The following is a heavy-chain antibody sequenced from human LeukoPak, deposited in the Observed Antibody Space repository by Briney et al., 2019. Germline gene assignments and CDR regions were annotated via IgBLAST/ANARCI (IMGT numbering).Heavy chain of an antibody. Sequence: KPSETLSLTCTFSGGSISDYYWSWIRRPPGKGLEWIGYTHYSGSTNYNPSLKSRVTISVDTSKNQFSLKLSSVTAADTAVYYCASESVALAGIDYWGQGTLVTVSS. V-gene: IGHV4-59*08. J-gene: IGHJ4*02. D-gene: IGHD6-19*01. CDR1: GGSISDYY. CDR2: THYSGST. CDR3: ASESVALAGIDY.